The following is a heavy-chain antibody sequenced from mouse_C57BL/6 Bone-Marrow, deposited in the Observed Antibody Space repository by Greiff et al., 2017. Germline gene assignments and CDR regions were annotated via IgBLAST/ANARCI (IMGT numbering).Heavy chain of an antibody. J-gene: IGHJ1*03. V-gene: IGHV1-64*01. CDR2: IHPNSGST. CDR3: ARRVVVAKDWYFDV. CDR1: GYTFTSYW. D-gene: IGHD1-1*01. Sequence: QVQLQQPGAELVKPGASVKLSCKASGYTFTSYWMHWVKQRPGQGLEWIGMIHPNSGSTNYNEKLKSKATLTVDKSSSTAYMQLSSLTSEDSAVYYCARRVVVAKDWYFDVWGTGTTVTVSS.